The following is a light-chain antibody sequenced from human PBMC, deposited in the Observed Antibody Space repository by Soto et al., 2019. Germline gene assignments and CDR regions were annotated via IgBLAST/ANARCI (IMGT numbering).Light chain of an antibody. CDR1: SSDVGGYNY. Sequence: QSALTQPASVSGSPGQSITISCTGTSSDVGGYNYVSWYQQHPGKAPKLMIYDVSNRPSGVSNRFSGSKSGNTASLTISGLQAEDGADYYCSSYTSSTPGVFGGGTKVTVL. V-gene: IGLV2-14*01. J-gene: IGLJ3*02. CDR2: DVS. CDR3: SSYTSSTPGV.